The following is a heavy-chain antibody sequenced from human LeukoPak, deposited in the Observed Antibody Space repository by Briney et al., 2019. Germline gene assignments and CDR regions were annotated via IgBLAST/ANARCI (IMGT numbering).Heavy chain of an antibody. D-gene: IGHD3-22*01. J-gene: IGHJ3*01. CDR1: GFTFNNYN. CDR3: ARAAHYYDSGGFLPEAFDV. Sequence: GGSLRLSCTASGFTFNNYNMNWVRQAPGKGLEWVSYITSTSSTIYYADSVKGRFTISRDNARNSLYLQMNSLRAEDTAVYYCARAAHYYDSGGFLPEAFDVWGQGTMVTVSS. CDR2: ITSTSSTI. V-gene: IGHV3-48*04.